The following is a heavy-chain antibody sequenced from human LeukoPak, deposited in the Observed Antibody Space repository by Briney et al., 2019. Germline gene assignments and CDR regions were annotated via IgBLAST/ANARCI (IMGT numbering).Heavy chain of an antibody. Sequence: GGSLRLSCAVSGFIFSSSAMSWVRQAPGKGLEWVSTISGNSDSTYYADSVKGRFTISRDNSKNTLYLQMNSLRAEDTAIYYCAKEDRHSGNYPDHWGQGTLVTVSS. CDR3: AKEDRHSGNYPDH. V-gene: IGHV3-23*01. J-gene: IGHJ4*02. CDR1: GFIFSSSA. D-gene: IGHD1-26*01. CDR2: ISGNSDST.